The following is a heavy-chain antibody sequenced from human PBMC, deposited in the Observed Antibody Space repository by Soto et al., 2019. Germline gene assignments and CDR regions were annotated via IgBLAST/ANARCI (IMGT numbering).Heavy chain of an antibody. Sequence: SETLSLTCTVSGGSISSGGYYWSWIRQHPGKGLEWIGYIYYSGSTYYNPSLKSRVTISVDTSKNQFSLKLSSVTAADTAVYYCARDSGDGYNAFDIWGQGTMVTVSS. J-gene: IGHJ3*02. CDR3: ARDSGDGYNAFDI. CDR2: IYYSGST. V-gene: IGHV4-31*03. CDR1: GGSISSGGYY. D-gene: IGHD5-12*01.